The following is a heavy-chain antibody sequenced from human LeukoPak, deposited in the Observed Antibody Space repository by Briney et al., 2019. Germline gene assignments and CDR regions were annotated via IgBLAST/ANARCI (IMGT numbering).Heavy chain of an antibody. CDR3: ATLSRRVMGDAFDI. V-gene: IGHV1-24*01. J-gene: IGHJ3*02. D-gene: IGHD2-8*01. CDR1: GYTLTELS. Sequence: ASVKVSCKVSGYTLTELSMHGVRQAPGKGLEWMGGFDPEDGETIYAQKFQGRVTMTEDTSTGTAYMELSSLRSEDTAVYYCATLSRRVMGDAFDIWGQGTMVTVSS. CDR2: FDPEDGET.